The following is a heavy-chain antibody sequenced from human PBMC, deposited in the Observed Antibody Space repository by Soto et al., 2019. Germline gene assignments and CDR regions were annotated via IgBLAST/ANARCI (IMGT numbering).Heavy chain of an antibody. CDR1: GGTFSSYA. J-gene: IGHJ5*02. Sequence: GASVKVSCKASGGTFSSYAISWVRQAPGQGLEWMGGIIPIFGTANYAQKFQGRVTITADKSTSTAYMELSSLRSEDTAVYYCARDIGAARPPANWFDPWGQGTLVTVSS. CDR3: ARDIGAARPPANWFDP. V-gene: IGHV1-69*06. D-gene: IGHD6-6*01. CDR2: IIPIFGTA.